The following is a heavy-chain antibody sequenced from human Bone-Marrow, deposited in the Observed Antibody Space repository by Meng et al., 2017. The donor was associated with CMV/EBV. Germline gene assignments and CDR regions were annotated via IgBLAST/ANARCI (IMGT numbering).Heavy chain of an antibody. D-gene: IGHD2-15*01. CDR2: ISSSGSTI. J-gene: IGHJ3*02. CDR3: ARDMGPVVVLDAFDS. V-gene: IGHV3-48*03. Sequence: GGSLRLSCAASGFTFSSYEMNWVRQAPGKGLEWVSYISSSGSTIYYADSVKGRFTISRDNAKNSLYLQMNSLRAEDTAVYYCARDMGPVVVLDAFDSWGQGTMVTVSS. CDR1: GFTFSSYE.